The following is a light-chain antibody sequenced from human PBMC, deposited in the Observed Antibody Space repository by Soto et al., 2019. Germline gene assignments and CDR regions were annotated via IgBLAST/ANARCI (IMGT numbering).Light chain of an antibody. CDR1: QDISSW. V-gene: IGKV1D-12*01. CDR2: AAS. CDR3: QHANSFPLT. J-gene: IGKJ4*01. Sequence: DIQMTQSPSSVSASVGDRVTITCRASQDISSWLAWYQHKPGKAPSLLIYAASSLQSGVPSRFRGSGSGTDFALTIAGLESEDFATYYCQHANSFPLTFGGGTKVEIK.